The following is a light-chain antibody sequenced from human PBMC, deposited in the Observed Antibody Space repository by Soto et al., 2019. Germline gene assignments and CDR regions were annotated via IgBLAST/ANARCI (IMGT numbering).Light chain of an antibody. Sequence: QSVLTQPPSASGTPGQRVTISCSGSSSNIGSNYVYWYQQLPGTAPKLLIYRNNQRPLGVPDRFSGSKSGTSASLAISGLRSEDEADYYCAAWDDSLSGLVFGGGTKLTVL. J-gene: IGLJ2*01. CDR1: SSNIGSNY. CDR3: AAWDDSLSGLV. V-gene: IGLV1-47*01. CDR2: RNN.